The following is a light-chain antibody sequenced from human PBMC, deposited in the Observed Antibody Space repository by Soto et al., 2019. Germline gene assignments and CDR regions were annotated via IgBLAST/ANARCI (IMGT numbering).Light chain of an antibody. CDR2: AAS. CDR3: QRSYSTPLH. J-gene: IGKJ2*01. Sequence: DIQVTQSPSSLSASVGDTVTMSCRASQSTAGYLNWYHQRSGTAPRLLIYAASNLHRGVPSRFSGSGSGTNFTLTISSLQPEDFGTYYCQRSYSTPLHFGQGTKVDIK. CDR1: QSTAGY. V-gene: IGKV1-39*01.